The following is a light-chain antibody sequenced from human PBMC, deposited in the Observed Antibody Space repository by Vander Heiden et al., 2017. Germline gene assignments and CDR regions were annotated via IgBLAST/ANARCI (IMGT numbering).Light chain of an antibody. CDR1: SSDVGGYNN. CDR3: STYAARNDYVV. Sequence: QSALTQPPSASGSPGQSVTISCTGTSSDVGGYNNVSWYQQHPGRAPKLIIYEVSKRPSGVPDRFSGSKSGNTASLTVSGLQAEDEADYYCSTYAARNDYVVFGGGTKLTVL. V-gene: IGLV2-8*01. J-gene: IGLJ2*01. CDR2: EVS.